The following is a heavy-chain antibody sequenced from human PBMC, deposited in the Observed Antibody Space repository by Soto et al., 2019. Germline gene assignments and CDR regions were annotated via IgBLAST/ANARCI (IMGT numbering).Heavy chain of an antibody. Sequence: QVQLVESGGGVVQPGRSLRLSCAASGFTFSSYGMHWVRQAPGKGLEWVAVISYDGSNKYYADSVKGRFTISRDNSKNPLYLQMNSLRAEETAVYYCAKAGITMVRGVIAHFDYWGQGTLVTVSS. J-gene: IGHJ4*02. D-gene: IGHD3-10*01. CDR2: ISYDGSNK. CDR1: GFTFSSYG. CDR3: AKAGITMVRGVIAHFDY. V-gene: IGHV3-30*18.